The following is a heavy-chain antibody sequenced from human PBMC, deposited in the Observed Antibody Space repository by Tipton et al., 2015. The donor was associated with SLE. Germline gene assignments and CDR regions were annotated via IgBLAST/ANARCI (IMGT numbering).Heavy chain of an antibody. Sequence: GLVKPSETLSLTCTVSGGSISSYFWSWIRQPPGKGLDWIGYIHNSGSTKYNPSLKSRLTISVDTSKSHFSLKLTSVTAADTAIYYCARGSRWFDDFWSGYPLGNWFDPWGQGTLVTVSS. J-gene: IGHJ5*02. D-gene: IGHD3-3*01. CDR1: GGSISSYF. CDR3: ARGSRWFDDFWSGYPLGNWFDP. CDR2: IHNSGST. V-gene: IGHV4-59*01.